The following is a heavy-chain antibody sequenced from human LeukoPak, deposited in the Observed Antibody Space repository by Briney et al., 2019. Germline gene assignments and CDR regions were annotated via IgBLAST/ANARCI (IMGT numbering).Heavy chain of an antibody. J-gene: IGHJ6*02. V-gene: IGHV5-51*01. CDR3: ARRAGGMRLGSGFGMDV. CDR2: IYPGDSDT. Sequence: GESLKISCKGSGYSFTSYWIGWVRQMPGEGLEWMGIIYPGDSDTRYSPSFQGQVTISADKPISTAYLQWSSLKASDTAMYYCARRAGGMRLGSGFGMDVWGQGTTVTVSS. CDR1: GYSFTSYW. D-gene: IGHD1-14*01.